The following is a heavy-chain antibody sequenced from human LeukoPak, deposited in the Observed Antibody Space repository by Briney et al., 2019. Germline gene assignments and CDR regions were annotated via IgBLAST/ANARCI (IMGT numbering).Heavy chain of an antibody. CDR2: ITGDCKYI. CDR1: GFTFNSYS. CDR3: AREGNDYYYDQ. V-gene: IGHV3-21*01. J-gene: IGHJ4*02. D-gene: IGHD3-16*01. Sequence: KTGGSLRLSCAASGFTFNSYSMNWVRQAPGKGLEWVSSITGDCKYITYADSVKGRFTISRDNAKNSLYLQVASLRGDDTATYYCAREGNDYYYDQWGQGTLVTVSP.